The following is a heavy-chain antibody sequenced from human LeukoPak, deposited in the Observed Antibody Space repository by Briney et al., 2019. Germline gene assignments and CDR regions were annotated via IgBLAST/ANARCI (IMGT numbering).Heavy chain of an antibody. V-gene: IGHV1-24*01. CDR1: GYTLTELS. CDR3: ARDSITIFGVVTPRRFYFDY. J-gene: IGHJ4*02. Sequence: GASVKVSCKVSGYTLTELSMHWVRQAPGKGLEWMGGFDPEDGETIYAQKFQGRVTITADESTSTAYMELSSLRSEDTAVYYCARDSITIFGVVTPRRFYFDYWGQGTLVTVSS. CDR2: FDPEDGET. D-gene: IGHD3-3*01.